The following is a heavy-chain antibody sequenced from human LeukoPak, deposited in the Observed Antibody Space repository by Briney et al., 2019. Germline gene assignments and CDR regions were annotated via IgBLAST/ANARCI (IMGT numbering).Heavy chain of an antibody. J-gene: IGHJ6*02. CDR3: ARSITMVRGSYYYYYGMDV. D-gene: IGHD3-10*01. CDR1: GYTFTSYE. CDR2: MNPNSGNT. V-gene: IGHV1-8*01. Sequence: ASVKVSCKASGYTFTSYEINWVRQATGQGLEWMGWMNPNSGNTGYAQKFQGRVTMTRNTSISTAYMELSSLRSEDTAVYYCARSITMVRGSYYYYYGMDVWGQGTTVTVSS.